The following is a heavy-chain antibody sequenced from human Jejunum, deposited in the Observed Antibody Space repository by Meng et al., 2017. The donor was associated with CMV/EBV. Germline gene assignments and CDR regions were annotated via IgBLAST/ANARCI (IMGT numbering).Heavy chain of an antibody. CDR2: ISAYNGNT. Sequence: QVQLVQSGAEVKKPAASVKVSGTASGYRLTSYGISWVRQAPGQGLEWMGWISAYNGNTNYAQKLQGRVTMTTDTSTSTAYMELRSLRSDDTAVYYCARARLGGYCSSTSCADNWFDPWGQGTLVTVSS. CDR3: ARARLGGYCSSTSCADNWFDP. J-gene: IGHJ5*02. CDR1: GYRLTSYG. D-gene: IGHD2-2*01. V-gene: IGHV1-18*01.